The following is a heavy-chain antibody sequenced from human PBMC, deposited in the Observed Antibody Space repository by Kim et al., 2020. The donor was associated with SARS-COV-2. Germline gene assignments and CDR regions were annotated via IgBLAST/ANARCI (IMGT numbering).Heavy chain of an antibody. Sequence: GSLRLSCAASGFTFSSYGMHWVRQAPGKGLEWVGVISYDGSNKYYADSVKGRFTISRDNSKNTLYLQMNSLRAEDTAVYYCARDLVFDYGDKFDYWGQGTLVTVSS. CDR1: GFTFSSYG. D-gene: IGHD4-17*01. J-gene: IGHJ4*02. CDR2: ISYDGSNK. V-gene: IGHV3-33*05. CDR3: ARDLVFDYGDKFDY.